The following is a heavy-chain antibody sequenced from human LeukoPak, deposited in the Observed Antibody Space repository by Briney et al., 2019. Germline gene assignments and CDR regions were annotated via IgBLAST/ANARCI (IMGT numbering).Heavy chain of an antibody. CDR1: GYTFTSYG. V-gene: IGHV1-18*01. J-gene: IGHJ6*02. Sequence: ASVKVSCKASGYTFTSYGISWVRQAPGQGLEWMGWISAYNGNTNYAQKLQGRVTMTTDTSTSTAYMELRSLRSDDTAVYHCSTNYYDSSGYYYVGNYYYGMDVWGQGTTVTVSS. D-gene: IGHD3-22*01. CDR2: ISAYNGNT. CDR3: STNYYDSSGYYYVGNYYYGMDV.